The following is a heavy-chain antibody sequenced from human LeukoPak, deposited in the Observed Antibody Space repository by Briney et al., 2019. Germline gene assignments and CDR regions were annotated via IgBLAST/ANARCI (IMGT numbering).Heavy chain of an antibody. CDR1: GYSFTSYW. Sequence: GESLKISCKCSGYSFTSYWIGWVRQMPGKGLEWMGIIYPGDSDTRYSPSFQGQVTISADKSISTAYLQWSSLKASETAMYYCARLSGRDGYNRGVDYWGQGTLVTVSS. CDR2: IYPGDSDT. J-gene: IGHJ4*02. V-gene: IGHV5-51*01. D-gene: IGHD5-24*01. CDR3: ARLSGRDGYNRGVDY.